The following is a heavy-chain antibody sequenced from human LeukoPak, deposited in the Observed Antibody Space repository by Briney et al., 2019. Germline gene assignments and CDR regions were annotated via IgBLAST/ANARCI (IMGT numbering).Heavy chain of an antibody. CDR3: ARGAGYSYADYFDY. Sequence: GGSLRLSCAASGFTFSSYSMNWVRQAPGKGLEWVSYISSSSSTIYYADSVKGRFTISRDNAKNSLYLQMNSLRAEDTAVYYCARGAGYSYADYFDYWGQGTLVTVSS. CDR2: ISSSSSTI. J-gene: IGHJ4*02. V-gene: IGHV3-48*01. D-gene: IGHD5-18*01. CDR1: GFTFSSYS.